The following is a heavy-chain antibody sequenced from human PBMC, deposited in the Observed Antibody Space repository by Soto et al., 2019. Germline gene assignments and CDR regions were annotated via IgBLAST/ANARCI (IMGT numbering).Heavy chain of an antibody. V-gene: IGHV3-21*01. Sequence: PGGSLRLSCAASGFTFSSYSMNWVRQAPGKGLEWVSSISSSSSYIYYADSVKGRFTISRDNAKNSLYLQMNSLRAEDTAVYYCASIAGDIGGYDSYYYYMDVWGKGTTVTVSS. CDR2: ISSSSSYI. CDR1: GFTFSSYS. J-gene: IGHJ6*03. D-gene: IGHD5-12*01. CDR3: ASIAGDIGGYDSYYYYMDV.